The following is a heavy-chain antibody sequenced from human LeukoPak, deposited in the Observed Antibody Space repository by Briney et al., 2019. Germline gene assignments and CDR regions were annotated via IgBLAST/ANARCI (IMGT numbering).Heavy chain of an antibody. V-gene: IGHV1-18*01. CDR1: GYTFTSYG. Sequence: GASVKVSCKASGYTFTSYGISWVRQAPGQGLEWMGWISAYNGNTNYAQKLQGRVTMTTDTSTSTAYMELRSLRSDDTDVYYCARVDAVLIPDNWFDPWGQGTLVTVSS. D-gene: IGHD2-21*01. CDR2: ISAYNGNT. J-gene: IGHJ5*02. CDR3: ARVDAVLIPDNWFDP.